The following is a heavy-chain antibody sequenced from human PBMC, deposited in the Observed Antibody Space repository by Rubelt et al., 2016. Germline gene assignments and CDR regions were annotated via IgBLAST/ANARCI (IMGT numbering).Heavy chain of an antibody. D-gene: IGHD3-10*01. CDR3: ARMGSNRNYYGMDV. Sequence: EVQLVESGEGLVQPGGSLRLSCAASGFTFSSYAMHWVRQAPGKGLEYVSAIRNNGGSTYDEDSVKGRFTNSRDNSKNTLHLQMGSLGAEDMAVYYCARMGSNRNYYGMDVWGQGTTVTVSS. V-gene: IGHV3-64*02. CDR1: GFTFSSYA. J-gene: IGHJ6*02. CDR2: IRNNGGST.